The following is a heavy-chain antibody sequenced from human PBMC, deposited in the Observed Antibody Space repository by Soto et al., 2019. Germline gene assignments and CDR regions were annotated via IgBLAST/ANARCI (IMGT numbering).Heavy chain of an antibody. J-gene: IGHJ4*02. D-gene: IGHD3-10*01. CDR2: ISGSGGST. CDR1: GFTFSSYA. Sequence: GGSLRLSCAASGFTFSSYAMSWVRQAPGKGLEWVSAISGSGGSTYYADSVKGRFTISRDNAKNSLYLQMNSLRAEDTAVYYCARHREFGWFGELLRSDYWGQGTLVTVSP. V-gene: IGHV3-23*01. CDR3: ARHREFGWFGELLRSDY.